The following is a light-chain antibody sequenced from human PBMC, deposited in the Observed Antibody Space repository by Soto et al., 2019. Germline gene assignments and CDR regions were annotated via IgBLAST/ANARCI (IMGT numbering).Light chain of an antibody. J-gene: IGLJ1*01. Sequence: LTQPPSASGSPGQSVTISCTGTSSDVGGYNSVSWYQYHPGKAPKLLIYEVSKRPSGVPDRFSGSKSANTASLTVSGLQAEDEADYYCSSYAGSSDYVFGTGTKLTVL. CDR3: SSYAGSSDYV. V-gene: IGLV2-8*01. CDR1: SSDVGGYNS. CDR2: EVS.